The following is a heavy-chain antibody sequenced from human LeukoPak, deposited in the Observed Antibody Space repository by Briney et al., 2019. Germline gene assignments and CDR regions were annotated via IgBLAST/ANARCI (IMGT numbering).Heavy chain of an antibody. CDR3: AKESGALGAPLYDY. CDR1: GFTFNNYA. V-gene: IGHV3-23*01. D-gene: IGHD4/OR15-4a*01. CDR2: ISSGGST. J-gene: IGHJ4*02. Sequence: GGSLRLSCAAAGFTFNNYAMSWVRQAPGKGLKWVSGISSGGSTYYADSVKGRFTISRDNSKNMLYLQMNSLRAEDTAVYYCAKESGALGAPLYDYWGRGILVTASS.